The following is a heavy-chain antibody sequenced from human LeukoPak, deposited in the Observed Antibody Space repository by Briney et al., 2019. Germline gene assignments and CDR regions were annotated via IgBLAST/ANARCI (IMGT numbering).Heavy chain of an antibody. CDR3: ASPYYDDAFDI. CDR2: IYYSGST. Sequence: SETLSLTCTVSGGSISSSSYYWGWIRQPPGKGRVCIGRIYYSGSTYYNPSLKSRVILSEDTDNTQFSLKMSSVTAAETAVYYCASPYYDDAFDIWGQGTMVTASS. D-gene: IGHD3-3*01. V-gene: IGHV4-39*01. J-gene: IGHJ3*02. CDR1: GGSISSSSYY.